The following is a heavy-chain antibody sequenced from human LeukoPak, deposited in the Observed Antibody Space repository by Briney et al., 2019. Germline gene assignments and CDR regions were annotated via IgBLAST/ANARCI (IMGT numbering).Heavy chain of an antibody. J-gene: IGHJ5*02. Sequence: PSQTLSLTCTVSGGSISSGGYYWSWIRQHPGKGLEWIGYIYYSGSTYYNPSLKSRVTISVDTSKNQFSLKLSSVTAADTAVYYCARGSSTSSNWFDPWGQGTLVTVSS. V-gene: IGHV4-31*03. D-gene: IGHD2-2*01. CDR1: GGSISSGGYY. CDR2: IYYSGST. CDR3: ARGSSTSSNWFDP.